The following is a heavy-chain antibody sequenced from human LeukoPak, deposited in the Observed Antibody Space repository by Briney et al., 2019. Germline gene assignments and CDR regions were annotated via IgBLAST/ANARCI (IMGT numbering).Heavy chain of an antibody. CDR3: ASVLDY. J-gene: IGHJ4*02. D-gene: IGHD6-6*01. CDR2: ISYDASDK. CDR1: GFTFSSYG. Sequence: GGSLRLSCAASGFTFSSYGMSWVRQAPGKGLEWVAVISYDASDKYYADSVRGRFTISRDNSKNTLYLQMNSLTTEDTSIYYCASVLDYWGQGILVTVSS. V-gene: IGHV3-30*03.